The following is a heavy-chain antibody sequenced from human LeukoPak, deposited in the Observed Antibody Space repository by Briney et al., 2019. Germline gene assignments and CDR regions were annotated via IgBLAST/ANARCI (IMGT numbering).Heavy chain of an antibody. Sequence: SETLSLTCAVYGGSFSGYYWSWIRQPPGKGLEWIGEINHSGSTNYNPSLKSRVTISVDTSKNQFSLKLSSVTAADTAVYYCARGTPNVLRFLEWPFDYWGQGTLVTVSS. D-gene: IGHD3-3*01. CDR2: INHSGST. CDR3: ARGTPNVLRFLEWPFDY. J-gene: IGHJ4*02. V-gene: IGHV4-34*01. CDR1: GGSFSGYY.